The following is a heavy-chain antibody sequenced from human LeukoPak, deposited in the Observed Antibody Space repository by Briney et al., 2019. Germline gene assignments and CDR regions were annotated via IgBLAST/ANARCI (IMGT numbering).Heavy chain of an antibody. V-gene: IGHV4-59*01. D-gene: IGHD3-9*01. Sequence: SETLSLTCTVSGGSISSYYWSWIRQPPGKGLEWIGYIYYSGSTNYNPSLKSRVTISVDTSKNQFSLKLSSVTAVDTAVYYCARVCLSYDILTGYYYYYYMDVWGKGTTVTISS. J-gene: IGHJ6*03. CDR3: ARVCLSYDILTGYYYYYYMDV. CDR2: IYYSGST. CDR1: GGSISSYY.